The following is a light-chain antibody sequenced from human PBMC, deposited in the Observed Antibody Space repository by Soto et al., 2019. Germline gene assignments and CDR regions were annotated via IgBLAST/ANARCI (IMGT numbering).Light chain of an antibody. V-gene: IGKV3-20*01. CDR2: GAS. J-gene: IGKJ4*01. CDR1: QSVSSSY. Sequence: EIVLTQSPGTLSLSPGERVDPSCRASQSVSSSYLAWYQQKPGQSPRLLIYGASSRATGIPDRFSGSGSGTDFTLTITRLEPEDFAVYYCQQYGSSALSFGGGTKVDIK. CDR3: QQYGSSALS.